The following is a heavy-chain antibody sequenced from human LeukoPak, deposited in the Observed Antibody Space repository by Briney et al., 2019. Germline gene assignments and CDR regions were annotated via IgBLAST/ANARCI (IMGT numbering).Heavy chain of an antibody. Sequence: GGSLRLSCAASGFTFSSYSMNWVRQAPGKGLEWVSSISSSSSYIYYADPVKGRFTISRDNAKNSLYLQMNSLRAEDTAVYYCARDYGPNYFDYWGQGTLVTVSS. CDR1: GFTFSSYS. V-gene: IGHV3-21*01. CDR3: ARDYGPNYFDY. D-gene: IGHD3-16*01. CDR2: ISSSSSYI. J-gene: IGHJ4*02.